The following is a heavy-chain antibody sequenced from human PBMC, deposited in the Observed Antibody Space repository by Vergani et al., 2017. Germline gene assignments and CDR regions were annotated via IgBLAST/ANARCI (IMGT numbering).Heavy chain of an antibody. V-gene: IGHV3-30*01. D-gene: IGHD2-2*02. Sequence: QVQLVESGGGVVQPGRSLRLSCAASGFTFSSYAMHWVRQAPGKGLEWVAVISYDGSNKYYADSVKGRFTISRDNSKNTLYLQMNSLRSEDTAVYYCVVGVPAAISPFDYWGQGTLVTVSS. CDR2: ISYDGSNK. J-gene: IGHJ4*02. CDR3: VVGVPAAISPFDY. CDR1: GFTFSSYA.